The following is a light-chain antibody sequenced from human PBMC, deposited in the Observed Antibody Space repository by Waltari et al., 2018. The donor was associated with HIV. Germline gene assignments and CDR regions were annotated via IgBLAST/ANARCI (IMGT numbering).Light chain of an antibody. CDR1: KTVNNDY. CDR2: GTS. V-gene: IGKV3-20*01. J-gene: IGKJ2*01. CDR3: QQFDDWEYT. Sequence: EVVLTQSPGALSLSPGENVSLSCRASKTVNNDYLAWYQQRRGQPPTLLLSGTSVRAPGVPGRFSGSGSGTVFTLTITRLEPEDFTTYLCQQFDDWEYTFGQGTQLDLK.